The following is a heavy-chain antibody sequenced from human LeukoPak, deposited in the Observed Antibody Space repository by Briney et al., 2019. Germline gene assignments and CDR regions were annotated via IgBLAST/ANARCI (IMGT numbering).Heavy chain of an antibody. J-gene: IGHJ5*02. D-gene: IGHD6-19*01. CDR2: INPNSGGT. CDR3: ARSTVAGRGCWFDP. V-gene: IGHV1-2*02. CDR1: GYTFTGYY. Sequence: GASVKVSCKASGYTFTGYYMHWVRQAPGQGLEWMGWINPNSGGTNYAQKFQGRVTMTRDTSISTAYMELSRLRSDDTAVYYCARSTVAGRGCWFDPWGQGTLVTVSS.